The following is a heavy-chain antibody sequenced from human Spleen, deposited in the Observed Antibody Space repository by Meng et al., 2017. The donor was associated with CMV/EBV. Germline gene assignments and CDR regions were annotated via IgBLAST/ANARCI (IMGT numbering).Heavy chain of an antibody. V-gene: IGHV3-48*04. CDR1: GFTFNSYS. CDR2: ISSSSSTI. Sequence: GGSLRLSCAASGFTFNSYSMNWVRQAPGKGLEWVSYISSSSSTIYYADSVKGRFTISRDNAKNSLYLQMNSLRAEDTAVYYCARDHGGSYSAWGQGTLVTVSS. J-gene: IGHJ5*02. CDR3: ARDHGGSYSA. D-gene: IGHD1-26*01.